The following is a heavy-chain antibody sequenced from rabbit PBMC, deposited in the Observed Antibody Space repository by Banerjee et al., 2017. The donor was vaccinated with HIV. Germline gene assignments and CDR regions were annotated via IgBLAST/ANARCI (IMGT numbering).Heavy chain of an antibody. J-gene: IGHJ4*01. D-gene: IGHD6-1*01. Sequence: QSLEESGGDLVKPGASLTLTCTASGFSFSNGYYMCWVRQAPGKGLEWIACIYAASSGSTYYASWAKGRVTISKTSSTTVTLQMTSLTAADTATYFCARAPNSGGDAWAFKLWGPGTLVTVS. CDR1: GFSFSNGYY. CDR3: ARAPNSGGDAWAFKL. CDR2: IYAASSGST. V-gene: IGHV1S40*01.